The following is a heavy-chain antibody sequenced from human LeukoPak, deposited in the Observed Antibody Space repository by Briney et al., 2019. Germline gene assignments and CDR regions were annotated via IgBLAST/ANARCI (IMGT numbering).Heavy chain of an antibody. CDR3: AREEEGMATIQNYFDY. CDR1: GFTFSSYG. CDR2: ISSSSSTI. J-gene: IGHJ4*02. V-gene: IGHV3-48*04. D-gene: IGHD5-24*01. Sequence: PGGSLRLSCAASGFTFSSYGMNWVRQAPGKGLEWVSYISSSSSTIYYADSVKGRFTISRDNAKNSLYLQMNSLRAEDTAVYYCAREEEGMATIQNYFDYWGQGTLVTVSS.